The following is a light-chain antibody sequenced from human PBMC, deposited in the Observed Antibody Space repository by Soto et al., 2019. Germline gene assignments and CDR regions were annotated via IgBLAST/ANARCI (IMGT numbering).Light chain of an antibody. Sequence: QSALTQPASVSGSPGQSITISCTGTNNDVGAYTYVSWYQQHPGKAPRLIIYEVSERPSGVSNRFSGSKSGNTASLTVSGLQAEDEADYYCSSYAGSNNFVVFGGGTKVTVL. J-gene: IGLJ2*01. CDR3: SSYAGSNNFVV. V-gene: IGLV2-8*01. CDR1: NNDVGAYTY. CDR2: EVS.